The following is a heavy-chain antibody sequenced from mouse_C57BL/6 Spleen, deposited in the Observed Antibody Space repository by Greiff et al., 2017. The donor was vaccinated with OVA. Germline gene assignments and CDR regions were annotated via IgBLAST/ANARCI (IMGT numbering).Heavy chain of an antibody. CDR3: ARGSQYYGSSYRYFDV. Sequence: VQLQQSGPELVKPGASVKIPCKASGYTFTDYNMDWVKQSHGKSLEWIGDINPNNGGTIYNQKFKGKATLTVDKSSSTAYMELRSLTSEDTAVYYCARGSQYYGSSYRYFDVWGTGTTVTVSS. J-gene: IGHJ1*03. V-gene: IGHV1-18*01. D-gene: IGHD1-1*01. CDR1: GYTFTDYN. CDR2: INPNNGGT.